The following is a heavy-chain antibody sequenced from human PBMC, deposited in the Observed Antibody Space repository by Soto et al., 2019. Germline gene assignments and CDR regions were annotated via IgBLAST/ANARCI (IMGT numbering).Heavy chain of an antibody. D-gene: IGHD4-17*01. CDR2: IYYSGST. CDR1: GGSISSSSYY. CDR3: ARLGDYGCDY. J-gene: IGHJ4*02. Sequence: SETLSLTCTVSGGSISSSSYYWGWIRQPPGKGLEWIGSIYYSGSTYYNPSLKSRVTISVDTSKNQFSLKLSSVTAADTAVYYCARLGDYGCDYWGQGTLVTVSS. V-gene: IGHV4-39*01.